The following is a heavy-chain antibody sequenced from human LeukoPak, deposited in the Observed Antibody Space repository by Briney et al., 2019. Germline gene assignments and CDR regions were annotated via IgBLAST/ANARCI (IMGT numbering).Heavy chain of an antibody. D-gene: IGHD6-13*01. CDR3: ARDGPSSSWYRYYYYGMDV. Sequence: GGSPRLSCAASGFTFSSYWMSWVRQAPGKGLEWVANIKQDGSEKYYVDSVKGRFTISRDNAKNSLYLQMNSLRAEDTAVYYCARDGPSSSWYRYYYYGMDVWGQGTTVTVSS. CDR1: GFTFSSYW. CDR2: IKQDGSEK. J-gene: IGHJ6*02. V-gene: IGHV3-7*01.